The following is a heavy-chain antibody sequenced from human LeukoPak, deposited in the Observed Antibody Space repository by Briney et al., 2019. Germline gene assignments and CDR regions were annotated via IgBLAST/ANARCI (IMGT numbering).Heavy chain of an antibody. D-gene: IGHD6-13*01. CDR2: IIPIFGTA. CDR1: GGTFSSYA. J-gene: IGHJ4*02. Sequence: GASVKVSCKASGGTFSSYAISWVRQAPGQGLEWMGGIIPIFGTANYAQKFQGRVTITADESTSTAYMELSSLRSEDTAVYYCARDIAAAGLPSDYWGQGTLVTVSS. V-gene: IGHV1-69*13. CDR3: ARDIAAAGLPSDY.